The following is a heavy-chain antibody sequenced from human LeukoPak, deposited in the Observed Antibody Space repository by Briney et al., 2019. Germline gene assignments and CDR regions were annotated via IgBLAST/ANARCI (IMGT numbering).Heavy chain of an antibody. Sequence: GGSLRLSCTVSGFSFSSSWMSWVRQAPGKGLEWVANINQDGSEKYYVDSVKGRFIISRDNTRNSLYLQVNSLRGEDTAVYYCATTRGYNYGGTIDHWGQGTLVTVSS. CDR3: ATTRGYNYGGTIDH. D-gene: IGHD5-18*01. CDR2: INQDGSEK. V-gene: IGHV3-7*03. J-gene: IGHJ4*02. CDR1: GFSFSSSW.